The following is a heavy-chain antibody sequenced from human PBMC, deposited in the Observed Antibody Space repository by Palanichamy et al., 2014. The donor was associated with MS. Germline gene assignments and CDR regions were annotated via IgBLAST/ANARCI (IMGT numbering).Heavy chain of an antibody. J-gene: IGHJ6*02. CDR2: IIPIFGTA. CDR3: ARESSSGWYDALGDYYYYGMDV. CDR1: GGTFSSYA. Sequence: QLVQSGAEVKKPGSSVKVSCKASGGTFSSYAISWVRQAPGQGLEWMGGIIPIFGTANYAQKFQGRVTITADESTSTAYMELSSLRSEDTAVYYCARESSSGWYDALGDYYYYGMDVWGQGTTVTVSS. D-gene: IGHD6-19*01. V-gene: IGHV1-69*01.